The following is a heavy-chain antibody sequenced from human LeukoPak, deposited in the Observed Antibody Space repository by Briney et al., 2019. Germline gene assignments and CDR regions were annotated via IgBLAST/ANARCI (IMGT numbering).Heavy chain of an antibody. D-gene: IGHD4-17*01. J-gene: IGHJ6*03. CDR2: IIPIFGTA. CDR1: GGTFSSYA. Sequence: SVKVSCKASGGTFSSYAISWVRRAPGQGLEWMGGIIPIFGTANYAQKFQGRVTITTDESTSTAYMELSSLRSEDTAVYYCARSAVRFYYYYYMDVWGKGTTVTVSS. CDR3: ARSAVRFYYYYYMDV. V-gene: IGHV1-69*05.